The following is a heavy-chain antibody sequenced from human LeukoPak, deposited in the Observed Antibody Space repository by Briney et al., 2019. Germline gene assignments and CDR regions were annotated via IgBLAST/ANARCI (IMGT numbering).Heavy chain of an antibody. Sequence: EASVKVSCKASGYTFTSYYMHWVRQAPGQGLEWMGGIIPIFGTANYAQKFQGRVTITADESTSTAYMELSSLRSEDTAVYYCARDRAPMVRGVIINLFYWGQGTLVTVSS. CDR3: ARDRAPMVRGVIINLFY. V-gene: IGHV1-69*13. D-gene: IGHD3-10*01. J-gene: IGHJ4*02. CDR1: GYTFTSYY. CDR2: IIPIFGTA.